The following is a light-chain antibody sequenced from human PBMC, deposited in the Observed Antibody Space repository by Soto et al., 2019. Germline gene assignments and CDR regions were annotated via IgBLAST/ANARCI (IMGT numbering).Light chain of an antibody. CDR3: QHYNSYSDA. CDR1: QTISSW. V-gene: IGKV1-5*03. CDR2: KAS. J-gene: IGKJ1*01. Sequence: DIQMTQSPSTLSGSVGDRVTIPCRASQTISSWLAWYQQKPGKAPKLLIYKASTLKSGVPSRLSGSGSGTEFTLTISSLQPDDFAPYYCQHYNSYSDAFGQGTKVELK.